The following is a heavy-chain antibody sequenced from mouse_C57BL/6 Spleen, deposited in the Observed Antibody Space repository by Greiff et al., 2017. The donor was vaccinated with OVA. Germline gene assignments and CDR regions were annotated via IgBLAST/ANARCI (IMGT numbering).Heavy chain of an antibody. CDR3: ARWGLNGNYGYFDV. V-gene: IGHV3-6*01. D-gene: IGHD2-1*01. J-gene: IGHJ1*03. Sequence: EVKLVESGPGLVKPSQSLSLTCSVTGYSITSGYYWNWIRQFPGNKLEWMGYISYDGSNNYNQSLKNRISITRDKSKNQFFLKLNSVTTEDTATYYCARWGLNGNYGYFDVWGTGTTVTVSS. CDR2: ISYDGSN. CDR1: GYSITSGYY.